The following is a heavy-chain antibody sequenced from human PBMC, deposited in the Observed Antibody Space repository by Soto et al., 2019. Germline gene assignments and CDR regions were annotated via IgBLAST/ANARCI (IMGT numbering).Heavy chain of an antibody. CDR3: ARVAYFDSSGYYYCFDY. Sequence: ASETLSLTCAVSGYSISSGYYWGWIRQPPGKGLEWIGSWYRSGVTYYNPSLKGRVSMSVDTSNNQFSLKLSSVTAADTAVYYCARVAYFDSSGYYYCFDYWGQGTLVTVS. D-gene: IGHD3-22*01. CDR2: WYRSGVT. V-gene: IGHV4-38-2*01. CDR1: GYSISSGYY. J-gene: IGHJ4*02.